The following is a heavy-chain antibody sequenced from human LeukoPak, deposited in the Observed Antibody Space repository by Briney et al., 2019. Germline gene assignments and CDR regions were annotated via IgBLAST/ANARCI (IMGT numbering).Heavy chain of an antibody. Sequence: GESLKISCKHSEYSFPNYCIGWVRQMPGKGLEWMGIIYPDDSDTRYSPSFQGQVTISADKSISTAYLQWNSLKASDTAIYYCARPSYYYDSSGYPPPDYWGQGTLVTVSS. CDR1: EYSFPNYC. D-gene: IGHD3-22*01. CDR2: IYPDDSDT. J-gene: IGHJ4*02. V-gene: IGHV5-51*01. CDR3: ARPSYYYDSSGYPPPDY.